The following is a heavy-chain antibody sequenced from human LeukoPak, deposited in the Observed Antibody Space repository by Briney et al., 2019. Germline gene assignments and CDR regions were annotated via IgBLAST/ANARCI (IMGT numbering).Heavy chain of an antibody. CDR1: GGSISSGGYYY. Sequence: SETLSLTCSVSGGSISSGGYYYWSWIRQPPGKGLEWIGEIHRSGSTNYNPSLQRRVTISIDRPKNQIALELSSVTAADTAVYYCAREIIGGFNPGAYWGQGTLVTVSS. D-gene: IGHD3-16*02. V-gene: IGHV4-61*08. CDR2: IHRSGST. CDR3: AREIIGGFNPGAY. J-gene: IGHJ4*02.